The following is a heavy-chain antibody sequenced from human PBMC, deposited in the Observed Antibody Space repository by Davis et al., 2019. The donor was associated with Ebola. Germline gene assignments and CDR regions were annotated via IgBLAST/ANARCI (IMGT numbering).Heavy chain of an antibody. D-gene: IGHD3-3*01. CDR3: TKEKTDYDFWTGLNNNWFES. Sequence: GGSLRLSCAASGFTVSSNYMSWVRQAPGKGLEWVSVIYSGGSTYYADSVKGRFTISRHNSKNTLYLQMNSLRAEDTAVYYCTKEKTDYDFWTGLNNNWFESWGQGTLVTVSS. J-gene: IGHJ5*01. V-gene: IGHV3-53*01. CDR2: IYSGGST. CDR1: GFTVSSNY.